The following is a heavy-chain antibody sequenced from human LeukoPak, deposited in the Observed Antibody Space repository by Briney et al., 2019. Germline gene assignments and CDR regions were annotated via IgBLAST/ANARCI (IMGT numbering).Heavy chain of an antibody. CDR3: ARGGAVRPDY. J-gene: IGHJ4*02. CDR2: ISSSGSYI. CDR1: GFTFSSYS. V-gene: IGHV3-21*01. Sequence: GGSLRLSCAASGFTFSSYSISWLRQAPGKGLEWVSSISSSGSYIYYADSVKGRFTISRDNAKNSLYLQMNSLRAEDTAVYYCARGGAVRPDYWGQGTLVTVSS. D-gene: IGHD6-6*01.